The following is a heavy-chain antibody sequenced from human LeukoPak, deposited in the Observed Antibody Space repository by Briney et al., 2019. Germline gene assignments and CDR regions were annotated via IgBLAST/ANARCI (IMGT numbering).Heavy chain of an antibody. CDR1: GFTFRSYA. J-gene: IGHJ4*02. CDR2: ISSSSTNT. V-gene: IGHV3-23*01. D-gene: IGHD6-19*01. CDR3: AKPSSGYGSFDS. Sequence: GGSLRLSCPASGFTFRSYATSWVRQAPGKRLEWVSAISSSSTNTYYADSVKGRFTISRDNSKNTLYLQMNSLKAEDTAVYYCAKPSSGYGSFDSWGQGTLVTVSS.